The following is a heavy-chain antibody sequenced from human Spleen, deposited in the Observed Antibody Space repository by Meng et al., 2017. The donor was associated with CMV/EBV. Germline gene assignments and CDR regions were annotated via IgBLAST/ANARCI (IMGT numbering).Heavy chain of an antibody. D-gene: IGHD3-10*01. Sequence: GESLKISCTASGFTFGDYAMSWVRQAPGKGLEWVGFIRGEAYGGTTEYAASVKGRFTISRDDSKAYLQMNSLKTEDTAVYYYARGGFGYYYYYAMDVWGQGTTVTVSS. CDR3: ARGGFGYYYYYAMDV. J-gene: IGHJ6*02. CDR2: IRGEAYGGTT. V-gene: IGHV3-49*04. CDR1: GFTFGDYA.